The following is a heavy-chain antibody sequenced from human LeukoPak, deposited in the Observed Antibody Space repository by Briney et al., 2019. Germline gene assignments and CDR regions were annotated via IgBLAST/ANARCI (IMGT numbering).Heavy chain of an antibody. CDR2: IYYSGST. CDR3: ARAARPDRFDY. J-gene: IGHJ4*02. Sequence: SETLSLTCTVSGGSINSYYWSWIRQPPGKGLEWIGYIYYSGSTNYNPSLKSRVTISVDTSKNQFSLKLSSVTAADTAVYYCARAARPDRFDYWGQGTLVTVSS. V-gene: IGHV4-59*01. CDR1: GGSINSYY. D-gene: IGHD6-6*01.